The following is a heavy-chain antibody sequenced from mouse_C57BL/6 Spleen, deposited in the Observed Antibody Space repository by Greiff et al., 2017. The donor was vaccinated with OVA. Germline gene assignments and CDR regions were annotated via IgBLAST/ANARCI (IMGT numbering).Heavy chain of an antibody. CDR2: IHPSDSDT. J-gene: IGHJ1*03. Sequence: VQLQQPGAELVKPGASVKVSCKASGYTFTSYWMHWVKQRPGQGLEWIGRIHPSDSDTNYNQKFKGKATLTVDKSSSTAYMQLSGLTSEDSAVYYCAIGYYSNEYFDVWGTGTTVTVSS. CDR1: GYTFTSYW. CDR3: AIGYYSNEYFDV. V-gene: IGHV1-74*01. D-gene: IGHD2-5*01.